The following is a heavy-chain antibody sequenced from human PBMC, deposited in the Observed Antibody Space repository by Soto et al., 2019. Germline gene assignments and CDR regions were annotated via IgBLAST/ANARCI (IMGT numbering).Heavy chain of an antibody. Sequence: QVQLVQSGAEVREPGASVKVSCKASGYIFTNYDINWVRQATGQGPEWMGWMSPNNGDTGYAQKFQGRVTMTRDTPISTAYMELSRLRSEDTAVYDCARGVDAGVDYWGQGILVTVSS. J-gene: IGHJ4*02. V-gene: IGHV1-8*01. CDR3: ARGVDAGVDY. CDR1: GYIFTNYD. D-gene: IGHD2-15*01. CDR2: MSPNNGDT.